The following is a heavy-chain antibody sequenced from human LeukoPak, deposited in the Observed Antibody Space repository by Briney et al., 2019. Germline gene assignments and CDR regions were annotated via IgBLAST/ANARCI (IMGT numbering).Heavy chain of an antibody. Sequence: GASVKVSCKASGYTFTGYYMHWVRQAPGQGLEWMGRINPNSGNTNYAQKLQGRVTMTTDTSTSTAYMELRSLRSDDTAVYYCARDLGAGDSSGYYYHDAFDIWGQGTMVTVSS. CDR3: ARDLGAGDSSGYYYHDAFDI. J-gene: IGHJ3*02. V-gene: IGHV1-2*06. D-gene: IGHD3-22*01. CDR2: INPNSGNT. CDR1: GYTFTGYY.